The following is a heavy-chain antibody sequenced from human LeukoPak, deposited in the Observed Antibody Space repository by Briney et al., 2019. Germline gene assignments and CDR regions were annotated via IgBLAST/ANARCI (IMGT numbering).Heavy chain of an antibody. CDR2: IYWNDDK. CDR3: AHTPWGRNLDAFDI. V-gene: IGHV2-5*01. J-gene: IGHJ3*02. CDR1: GFSLSTSGVG. D-gene: IGHD1-14*01. Sequence: SGPTLVKPTQTLTLTCTFSGFSLSTSGVGVGWIRQPPGKALEWLALIYWNDDKRYSPSLKSRLTITKDTSKNQVVLTMTNMDPVDTATYYCAHTPWGRNLDAFDIWGQGTMVTVSS.